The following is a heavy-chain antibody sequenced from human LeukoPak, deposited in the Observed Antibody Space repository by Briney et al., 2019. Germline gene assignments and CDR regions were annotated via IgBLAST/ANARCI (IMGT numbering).Heavy chain of an antibody. CDR2: INWNGGST. J-gene: IGHJ6*03. CDR3: ARDGDTVLTRGYYYYMDV. Sequence: PGGSLRLSCAASGFTFDDYGMSWVRQAPGKGLEWVSGINWNGGSTGYADSVEGRFTISRDNAKNSLYLQMNSLRAEDTALYYCARDGDTVLTRGYYYYMDVWGKGTTVTVSS. D-gene: IGHD4-23*01. V-gene: IGHV3-20*04. CDR1: GFTFDDYG.